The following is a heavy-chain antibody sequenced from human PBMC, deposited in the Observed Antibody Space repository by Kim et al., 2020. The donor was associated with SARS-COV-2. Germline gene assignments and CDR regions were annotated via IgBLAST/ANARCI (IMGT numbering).Heavy chain of an antibody. Sequence: QGRVTMTRDTSTSTVYMELSSLRSEDTAVYYCARDYGGQWELLSSYYFDYWGQGTLVTVSS. J-gene: IGHJ4*02. CDR3: ARDYGGQWELLSSYYFDY. D-gene: IGHD1-26*01. V-gene: IGHV1-46*01.